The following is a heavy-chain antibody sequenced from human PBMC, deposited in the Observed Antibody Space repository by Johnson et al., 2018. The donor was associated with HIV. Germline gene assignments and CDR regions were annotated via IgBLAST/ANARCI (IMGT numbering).Heavy chain of an antibody. J-gene: IGHJ3*02. CDR2: IRQDGSEK. Sequence: VQLVESGGGLVQPGGSLRLSCAASGFTFSTYWMIWVRQAPGKVLEWVASIRQDGSEKYYVDSVKGRFTISRDNAKNSLSLQMNSLRAADTAIYYCAREEGSDILTRGDAFDIWGQGTMVAVSS. CDR3: AREEGSDILTRGDAFDI. V-gene: IGHV3-7*01. CDR1: GFTFSTYW. D-gene: IGHD3-9*01.